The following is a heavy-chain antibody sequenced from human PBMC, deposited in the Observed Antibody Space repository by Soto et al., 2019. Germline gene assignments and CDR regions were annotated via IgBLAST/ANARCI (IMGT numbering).Heavy chain of an antibody. Sequence: SETLSLTCTFSGGSISSSSYYWGWIRQPPGKGLEWIGSMDYSVSTYYTPSLQSRFTISVDTSKNQFSLKLSSLTAADTAVYYCASLRRADAGAYYSDVWGQGTTVTVSS. CDR2: MDYSVST. J-gene: IGHJ6*02. D-gene: IGHD3-10*01. CDR1: GGSISSSSYY. V-gene: IGHV4-39*01. CDR3: ASLRRADAGAYYSDV.